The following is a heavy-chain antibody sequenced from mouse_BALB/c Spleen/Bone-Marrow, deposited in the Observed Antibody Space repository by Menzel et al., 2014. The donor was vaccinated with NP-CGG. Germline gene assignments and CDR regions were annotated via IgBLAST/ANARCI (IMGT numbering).Heavy chain of an antibody. CDR1: RYAFTNYL. CDR3: AREENSYYYAMDY. V-gene: IGHV1-54*03. J-gene: IGHJ4*01. Sequence: QVQLQQSGAELVRPGTSMKVSCKASRYAFTNYLIEWVKQRPGQGLEWIGVINLGCGGTNYNEKFKDKATLTTEKASSNAYMQLSSLTSDGSAVYFCAREENSYYYAMDYWGQGTSVTVSS. CDR2: INLGCGGT.